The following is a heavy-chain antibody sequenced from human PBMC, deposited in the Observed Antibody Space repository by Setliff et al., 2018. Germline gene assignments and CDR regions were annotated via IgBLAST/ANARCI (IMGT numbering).Heavy chain of an antibody. Sequence: PGGSLRLSCAASGFTFSSYSMNWVRQAPGKGLEWVSYISSSSSTIYYADSVKGRFTISRDNAKNSLYLQMNSLRAEDTAVYYCARDGNYYDSSGYPTGFDYWGQGTLVTVSS. CDR2: ISSSSSTI. V-gene: IGHV3-48*01. D-gene: IGHD3-22*01. CDR3: ARDGNYYDSSGYPTGFDY. CDR1: GFTFSSYS. J-gene: IGHJ4*02.